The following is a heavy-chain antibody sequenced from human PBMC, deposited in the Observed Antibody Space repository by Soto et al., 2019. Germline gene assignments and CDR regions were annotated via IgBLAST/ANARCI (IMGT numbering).Heavy chain of an antibody. V-gene: IGHV5-51*01. CDR3: ARLVSLLQPIDS. Sequence: GESLKISCQTSGNTFTNYWVALVRQMPGGGLEWLGGIFARALDDRYSPSFEGQVTISAERSTATAFLQWRSLGASDSALYFCARLVSLLQPIDSWGQGTPVTVSS. CDR2: IFARALDD. D-gene: IGHD4-4*01. J-gene: IGHJ5*01. CDR1: GNTFTNYW.